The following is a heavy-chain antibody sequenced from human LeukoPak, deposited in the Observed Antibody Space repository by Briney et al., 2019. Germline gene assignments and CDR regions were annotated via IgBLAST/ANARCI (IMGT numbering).Heavy chain of an antibody. D-gene: IGHD4-17*01. CDR2: ISSSSSTI. CDR1: GFSFSRYS. J-gene: IGHJ4*02. Sequence: GGSLRLSCAASGFSFSRYSMNWVRQVPGKGLEWLSYISSSSSTIYYADSVKGRFTISRDNAKNSLYLQMNSLRAEDTAVYYCARISDTVTTPFDYWGQGTLVTVSS. V-gene: IGHV3-48*01. CDR3: ARISDTVTTPFDY.